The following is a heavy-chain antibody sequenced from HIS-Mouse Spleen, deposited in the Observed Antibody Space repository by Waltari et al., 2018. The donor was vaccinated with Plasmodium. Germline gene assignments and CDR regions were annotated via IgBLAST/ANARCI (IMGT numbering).Heavy chain of an antibody. CDR3: ARDRITGTSYFDY. Sequence: QLQLQESGPGLVKPSETLSLTCTVPGGSIRSSSYYWGWIRQPPGKGLEWIGSIDYSGSTYYNPSLKSRVTISVDTSKNQFSLKLSSVTAADTAVYYCARDRITGTSYFDYWGQGTLVTVSS. CDR2: IDYSGST. V-gene: IGHV4-39*07. J-gene: IGHJ4*02. D-gene: IGHD1-7*01. CDR1: GGSIRSSSYY.